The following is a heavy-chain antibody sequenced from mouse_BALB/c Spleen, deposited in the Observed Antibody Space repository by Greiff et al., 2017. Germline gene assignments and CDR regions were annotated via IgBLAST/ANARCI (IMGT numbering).Heavy chain of an antibody. D-gene: IGHD2-4*01. CDR3: ARHGYDYPYYYAMDY. J-gene: IGHJ4*01. CDR1: GFTFSSYT. CDR2: ISSGGSYT. Sequence: EVKVVESGGGLVKPGGSLKLSCAASGFTFSSYTMSWVRQTPEKRLEWVATISSGGSYTYYPDSVKGRSTISRDNAKNTLYLQMSSLRSEDTAMYYCARHGYDYPYYYAMDYWGQGTSVTVSS. V-gene: IGHV5-9-3*01.